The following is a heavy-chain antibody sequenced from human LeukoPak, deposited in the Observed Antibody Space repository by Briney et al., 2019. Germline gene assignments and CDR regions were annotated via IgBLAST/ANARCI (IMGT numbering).Heavy chain of an antibody. Sequence: PSETQSLTCTVSGVSISNYYLSLIRQPAGKGLEWIGRIYSRVTTYNPPLKSRVTMSADTSRNHFSLTLNSVTAADTAVYYCARDPLQPDTAMVRFGCWFDPWGQGTLVTVSS. D-gene: IGHD5-18*01. V-gene: IGHV4-4*07. J-gene: IGHJ5*02. CDR1: GVSISNYY. CDR3: ARDPLQPDTAMVRFGCWFDP. CDR2: IYSRVT.